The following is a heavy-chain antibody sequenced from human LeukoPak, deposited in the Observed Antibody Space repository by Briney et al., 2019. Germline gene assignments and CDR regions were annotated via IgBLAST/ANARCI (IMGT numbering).Heavy chain of an antibody. J-gene: IGHJ5*02. CDR3: ARAPGQYYDSSGYPNWFDP. CDR1: GYTFTSYG. CDR2: ISAYNGNT. D-gene: IGHD3-22*01. V-gene: IGHV1-18*01. Sequence: ASVKVSCKASGYTFTSYGISWVRQAPGQGLEWMGWISAYNGNTNYAQKLQGRVTMTTDTSTSTAYMELRSLRSDDTAVYYCARAPGQYYDSSGYPNWFDPWGQGTLVTVSS.